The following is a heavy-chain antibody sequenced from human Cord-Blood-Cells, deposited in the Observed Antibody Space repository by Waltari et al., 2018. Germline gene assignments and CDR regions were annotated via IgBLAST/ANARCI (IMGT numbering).Heavy chain of an antibody. CDR1: GFTFSSSA. Sequence: QVQLVESGGGVVQPGRSLRLSCAAYGFTFSSSAMHWFRQAPGKGLEWVAVISYDGSNKYYADSVKGRFTISRDNSKNTLYLQMNSLRAEDTAVYYCARDLRWGTLDYWGQGTLVTVSS. CDR2: ISYDGSNK. CDR3: ARDLRWGTLDY. J-gene: IGHJ4*02. V-gene: IGHV3-30-3*01. D-gene: IGHD3-16*01.